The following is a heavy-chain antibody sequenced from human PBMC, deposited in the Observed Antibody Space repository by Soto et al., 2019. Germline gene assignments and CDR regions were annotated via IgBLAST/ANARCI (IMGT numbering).Heavy chain of an antibody. Sequence: ASVKVSCKASGYTFTGYYMHWVRQAPGQGLEWMGWINPNSGGTNYAQKFQGWVTMTRDTSISTAYMELSRLRSDDTAVYDCARDLGGRAAAGTNYYDGMDVWGQGTTVTVSS. D-gene: IGHD6-13*01. CDR2: INPNSGGT. CDR3: ARDLGGRAAAGTNYYDGMDV. J-gene: IGHJ6*02. CDR1: GYTFTGYY. V-gene: IGHV1-2*04.